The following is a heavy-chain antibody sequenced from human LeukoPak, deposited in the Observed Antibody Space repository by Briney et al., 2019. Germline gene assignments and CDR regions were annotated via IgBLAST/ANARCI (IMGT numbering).Heavy chain of an antibody. Sequence: PSETLSLTCTVSGGSVSSGSYYWSWIRQPPGKGLEWIGYIYYSGSTNYNPSLKSRVTISVDTSKNQFSLKLSSVTAADTAVYYCARVSSSHPTTVTFDYWGQGTLVTVSS. CDR1: GGSVSSGSYY. CDR3: ARVSSSHPTTVTFDY. V-gene: IGHV4-61*01. J-gene: IGHJ4*02. D-gene: IGHD4-17*01. CDR2: IYYSGST.